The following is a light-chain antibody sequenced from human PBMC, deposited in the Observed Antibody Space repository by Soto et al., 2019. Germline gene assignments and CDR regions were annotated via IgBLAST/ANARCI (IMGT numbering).Light chain of an antibody. Sequence: IQLTQSPSSLSASVGDRVTITCRASQGVSIYFAWYQQKLGKAPKVLIYGGSTLQAGVPSRFSGSGSGPDFTLTISSLQPEEFATYYCQHLYSDPRTWTFGQGTKVEMK. CDR3: QHLYSDPRTWT. CDR2: GGS. V-gene: IGKV1-9*01. CDR1: QGVSIY. J-gene: IGKJ1*01.